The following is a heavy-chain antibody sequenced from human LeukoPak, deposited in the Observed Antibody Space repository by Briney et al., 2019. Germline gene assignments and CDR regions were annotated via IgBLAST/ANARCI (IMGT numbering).Heavy chain of an antibody. CDR2: INAAKGDT. CDR1: GYAFTSYV. V-gene: IGHV1-3*01. D-gene: IGHD5-24*01. J-gene: IGHJ4*02. CDR3: ARSARDPLNFDY. Sequence: ASVKLSCKASGYAFTSYVIHWVRQAPGQRTDCMGWINAAKGDTIFSQKFQGRVTITMDTSASTAYMELSSLRSEDTALYYCARSARDPLNFDYWGQGTLVTVSS.